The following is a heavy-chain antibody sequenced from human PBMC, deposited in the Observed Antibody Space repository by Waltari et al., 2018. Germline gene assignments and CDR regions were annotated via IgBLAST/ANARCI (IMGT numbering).Heavy chain of an antibody. CDR2: INHSGST. CDR1: GGSFSGYY. D-gene: IGHD6-19*01. Sequence: QVQLQQWGAGLLKPSETLSLTCAVYGGSFSGYYWSWIRQPPGTGLEWIGEINHSGSTNYNPSLKSRVTISVDTSKNQFSLKLSSVTAADTAVYYCARGPLRRYTWPPSSGWFDPWGQGTLVTVSS. CDR3: ARGPLRRYTWPPSSGWFDP. J-gene: IGHJ5*02. V-gene: IGHV4-34*01.